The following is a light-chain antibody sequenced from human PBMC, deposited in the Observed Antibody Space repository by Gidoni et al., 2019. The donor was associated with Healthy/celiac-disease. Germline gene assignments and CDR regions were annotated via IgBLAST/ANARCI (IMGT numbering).Light chain of an antibody. CDR3: SSYTSSSTVV. CDR2: DVS. CDR1: RSDVGGYNY. J-gene: IGLJ2*01. Sequence: QSALTQPASVSGSPGQSITISCTRTRSDVGGYNYVSWYQQHPGKAPKLMIYDVSNRPSGVSNRFSGSKSGNTAFLTSSGLHAEDEAAYYCSSYTSSSTVVFGGGTKLTVL. V-gene: IGLV2-14*03.